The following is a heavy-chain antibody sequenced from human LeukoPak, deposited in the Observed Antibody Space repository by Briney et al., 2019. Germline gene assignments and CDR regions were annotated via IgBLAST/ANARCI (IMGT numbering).Heavy chain of an antibody. V-gene: IGHV3-30*02. Sequence: GGSLRLSCAASGFTFSTSGMHWVRQSPGKGLDWVAFIRNDGTKKNYADSVKGRFTISRDNSKNTLYLQMNSLRAEDTAVYYCAKGLRSQYFQHWGQGTLVTVSS. D-gene: IGHD4-17*01. CDR1: GFTFSTSG. CDR2: IRNDGTKK. CDR3: AKGLRSQYFQH. J-gene: IGHJ1*01.